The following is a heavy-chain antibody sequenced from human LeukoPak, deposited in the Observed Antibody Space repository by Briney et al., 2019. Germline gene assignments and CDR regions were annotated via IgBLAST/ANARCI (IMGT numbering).Heavy chain of an antibody. Sequence: GGSLRLSCAASGFTFSSYGMHWVRQAPGKGLEWVAVISYDGSNKYYADSVKGRFTISRDNSKNTLYLQMNSLRAEDTAVYYCAKAFSDALDYWGQGTLVTVSS. CDR3: AKAFSDALDY. CDR2: ISYDGSNK. CDR1: GFTFSSYG. V-gene: IGHV3-30*18. J-gene: IGHJ4*02.